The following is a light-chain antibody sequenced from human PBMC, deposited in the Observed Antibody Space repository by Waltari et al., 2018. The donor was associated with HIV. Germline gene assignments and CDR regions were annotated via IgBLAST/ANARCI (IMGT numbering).Light chain of an antibody. Sequence: QLVLTQSPSASASLGASVKLTCTLSSGHTNYAIAWHQQHPEKGPRYLMTLKRDGSHSKGDGIPDRFSGSSSGAERYLIISSLQSEDEADYYCQTWGTGMQVFGGGTKVTVL. CDR1: SGHTNYA. CDR3: QTWGTGMQV. CDR2: LKRDGSH. V-gene: IGLV4-69*02. J-gene: IGLJ3*02.